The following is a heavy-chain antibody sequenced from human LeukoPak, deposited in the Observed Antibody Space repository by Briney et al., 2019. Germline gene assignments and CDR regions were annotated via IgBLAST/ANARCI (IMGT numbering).Heavy chain of an antibody. J-gene: IGHJ5*02. CDR2: ISTSSLHI. D-gene: IGHD4-11*01. CDR1: GFTFSSYS. Sequence: GGSLRLSCAASGFTFSSYSMNCVRQAPGKGLEWVSYISTSSLHIYYADSVKGRFTISRDNVKNSLFLQMNSLRAEDTAVYYCAREVPTNNWFDPWGQGTLVTVSS. CDR3: AREVPTNNWFDP. V-gene: IGHV3-21*01.